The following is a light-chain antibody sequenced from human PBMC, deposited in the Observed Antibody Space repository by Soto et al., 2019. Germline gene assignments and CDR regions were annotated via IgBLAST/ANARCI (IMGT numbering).Light chain of an antibody. CDR1: QGVGVW. CDR2: GAS. Sequence: DIQMTQSPSSVSASVGDTVTITCRASQGVGVWLGWYQQKPGTAPHLLIYGASGLQVGVPSWFSGSVSGAEFTLTINNPQPEDFATYFCQQAYTHPLSVGGGTKVEIK. CDR3: QQAYTHPLS. V-gene: IGKV1-12*01. J-gene: IGKJ4*01.